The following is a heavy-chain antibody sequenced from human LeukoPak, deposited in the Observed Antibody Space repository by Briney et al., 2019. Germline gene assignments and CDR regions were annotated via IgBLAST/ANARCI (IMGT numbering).Heavy chain of an antibody. CDR3: MSKAIVGLRVFDY. J-gene: IGHJ4*02. CDR1: GDTFSSSA. D-gene: IGHD2-21*01. V-gene: IGHV1-69*15. CDR2: IIPIFDLI. Sequence: GSSVKVSCKASGDTFSSSAISWVRQAPGQGLEWMGRIIPIFDLINYAQKFQGRVTITADESTNTAYMELSSLRSEDTAVYYCMSKAIVGLRVFDYWGQGTWVTVSS.